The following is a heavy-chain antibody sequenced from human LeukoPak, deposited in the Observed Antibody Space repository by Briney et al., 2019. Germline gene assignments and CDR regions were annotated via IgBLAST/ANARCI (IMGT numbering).Heavy chain of an antibody. CDR3: VKSASTWYLFDY. CDR2: IISNGEST. Sequence: PGGSLRLSCSASGFTFGGYAMHWVRQAPGKGLEYVLAIISNGESTYYSDSVKDRFTISRDNSKNTLYLQMSSLRPEDTAVYYCVKSASTWYLFDYWGQGTLVTVSS. J-gene: IGHJ4*02. V-gene: IGHV3-64*03. D-gene: IGHD6-13*01. CDR1: GFTFGGYA.